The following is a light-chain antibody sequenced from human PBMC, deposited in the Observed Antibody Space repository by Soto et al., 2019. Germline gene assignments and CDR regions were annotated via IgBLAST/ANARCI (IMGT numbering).Light chain of an antibody. CDR3: QQYGRSPRT. CDR2: GAS. V-gene: IGKV3-20*01. J-gene: IGKJ4*02. CDR1: QSVSSSY. Sequence: EIVMTQSPGTLSLSPGERATLSCRASQSVSSSYFAWYQQKPGQAPMLLIYGASSRATGIPDRFSGSGSRKDFTLTISRLEPEDLAFYYCQQYGRSPRTFGGGTKVDIK.